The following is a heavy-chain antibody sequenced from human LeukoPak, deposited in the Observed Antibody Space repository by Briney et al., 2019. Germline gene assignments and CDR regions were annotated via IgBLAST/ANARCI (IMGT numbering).Heavy chain of an antibody. CDR1: GYTFTKYG. D-gene: IGHD2-2*01. CDR2: ISAYNGNT. CDR3: ARDPDPYCSSTSCSCDFDY. J-gene: IGHJ4*02. V-gene: IGHV1-18*01. Sequence: ASVTVSFKSSGYTFTKYGISWVRQAPGQGLEWMGWISAYNGNTNYAQKLQGRVTMTTDTSTSTAYMELRSLRSDDTAVYSCARDPDPYCSSTSCSCDFDYWGQGTLVSFSS.